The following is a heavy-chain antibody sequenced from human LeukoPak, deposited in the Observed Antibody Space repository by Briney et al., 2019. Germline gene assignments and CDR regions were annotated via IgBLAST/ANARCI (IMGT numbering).Heavy chain of an antibody. D-gene: IGHD3-10*01. V-gene: IGHV3-21*01. J-gene: IGHJ4*02. Sequence: GGSLRLSCAASGFTFSSYKINWVRQAPGKGREWVSSISSSSSYIYYADSVRGRFTISRDNAKNSLYLQTNSLRAEDTAVYYCARELISSGSLDYWGQGTLVTVSS. CDR3: ARELISSGSLDY. CDR2: ISSSSSYI. CDR1: GFTFSSYK.